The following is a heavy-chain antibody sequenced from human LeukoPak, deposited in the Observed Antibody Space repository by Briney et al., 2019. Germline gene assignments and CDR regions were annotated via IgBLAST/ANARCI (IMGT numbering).Heavy chain of an antibody. Sequence: SETLSLTCSVSGASIGGGTYYWGWIRQPPGKGLERIGSIYYTGSTYDNPSLKSRVTISVDTSKNQFSLKLSSVTAADTAVYYCARRGGSGRAFDYWGQGTLVTVSS. J-gene: IGHJ4*02. V-gene: IGHV4-39*01. CDR3: ARRGGSGRAFDY. D-gene: IGHD1-26*01. CDR2: IYYTGST. CDR1: GASIGGGTYY.